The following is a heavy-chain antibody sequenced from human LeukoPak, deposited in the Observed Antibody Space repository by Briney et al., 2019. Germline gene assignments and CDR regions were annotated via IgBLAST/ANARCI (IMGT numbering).Heavy chain of an antibody. CDR2: IIPILGIA. Sequence: SVKVSCKASGGTFSSYAISWVRQAPGQGLEWMGRIIPILGIANYAQKFQGRVTITADKSTSTAYMELSSLRSEDTAVYYCARDLDRDGYNCAFDIWGQGTMVTVSS. J-gene: IGHJ3*02. CDR1: GGTFSSYA. D-gene: IGHD5-24*01. CDR3: ARDLDRDGYNCAFDI. V-gene: IGHV1-69*04.